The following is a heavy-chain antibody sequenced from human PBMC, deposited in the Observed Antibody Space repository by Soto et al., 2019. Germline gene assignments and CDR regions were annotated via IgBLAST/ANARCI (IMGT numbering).Heavy chain of an antibody. V-gene: IGHV4-34*01. CDR1: GGSFSGYY. J-gene: IGHJ4*02. CDR3: ATRRPFDY. CDR2: IDHSGST. Sequence: SETLSLTCAVYGGSFSGYYWSWIRQPPGKGLEWIGEIDHSGSTNYNPSLKSRVTISVDTSKNQFSLKLSSVTAADTAVYYCATRRPFDYWGQGTLVTVSS.